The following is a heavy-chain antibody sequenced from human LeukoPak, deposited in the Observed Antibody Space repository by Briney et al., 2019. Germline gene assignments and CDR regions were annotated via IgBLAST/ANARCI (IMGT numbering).Heavy chain of an antibody. Sequence: GGSLRLSCAASGFSFSSYWMKWVRQAPGKGLEWVGRIKSKTDGGTSDYAAPVQGRFTISRDDSKNTLYLQMNSLKIEDTAVYYCATDPGEWEPIWGQGTMVTVSS. CDR3: ATDPGEWEPI. CDR1: GFSFSSYW. V-gene: IGHV3-15*01. J-gene: IGHJ3*02. CDR2: IKSKTDGGTS. D-gene: IGHD1-26*01.